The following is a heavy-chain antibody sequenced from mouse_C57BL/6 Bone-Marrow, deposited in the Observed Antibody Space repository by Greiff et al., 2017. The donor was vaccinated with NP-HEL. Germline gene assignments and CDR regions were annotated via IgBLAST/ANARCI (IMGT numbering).Heavy chain of an antibody. V-gene: IGHV3-6*01. CDR1: GYSITSGYY. D-gene: IGHD4-1*01. Sequence: EVQLVESGPGLVKPSQSLSLTCSVTGYSITSGYYWNWIRQFPGNKLEWMGYISYDGSNNYNPSLKNRISITRDTSKNQFFLKLNSVTTEDTATYYCAREDWDPAWFAYWGQGTLVTVSA. CDR2: ISYDGSN. CDR3: AREDWDPAWFAY. J-gene: IGHJ3*01.